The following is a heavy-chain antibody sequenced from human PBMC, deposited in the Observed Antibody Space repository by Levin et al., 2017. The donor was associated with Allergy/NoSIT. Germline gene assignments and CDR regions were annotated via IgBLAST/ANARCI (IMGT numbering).Heavy chain of an antibody. Sequence: VASVKVSCKASGYTFTGYYMHWVRQAPGQGLEWMGWINPNSGGTNYAQKFQGRVTMTRDTSISTAYMELSRLRSDDTAVYYCARDVHIVVVTGAFDIWGQGTMVTVSS. CDR1: GYTFTGYY. CDR2: INPNSGGT. CDR3: ARDVHIVVVTGAFDI. D-gene: IGHD2-21*02. J-gene: IGHJ3*02. V-gene: IGHV1-2*02.